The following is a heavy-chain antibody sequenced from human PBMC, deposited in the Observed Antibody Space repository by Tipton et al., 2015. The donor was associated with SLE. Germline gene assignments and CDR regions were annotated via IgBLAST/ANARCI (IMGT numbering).Heavy chain of an antibody. CDR3: ATSDFYGSGQGLDV. CDR2: INHSGRI. J-gene: IGHJ6*02. Sequence: LRLSCAASGFMFSTYWMNWVRQPPGKGLEWIGDINHSGRIDYNPSLMSRVTISEATSKNQFSLTLTSVTAADTAVYYCATSDFYGSGQGLDVWGQGTTVTVSS. D-gene: IGHD2/OR15-2a*01. CDR1: GFMFSTYW. V-gene: IGHV4-34*08.